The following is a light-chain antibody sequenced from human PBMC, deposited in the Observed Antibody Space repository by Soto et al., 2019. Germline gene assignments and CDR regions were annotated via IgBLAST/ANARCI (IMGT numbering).Light chain of an antibody. V-gene: IGKV3-15*01. CDR2: GVS. CDR1: EKINSN. CDR3: QQYFKWRT. J-gene: IGKJ1*01. Sequence: TLLTQSPVTLSVSPGEGATLSFRSSEKINSNLAWYQQKPGQAPRLLIYGVSSRAAVVPARFSGSGSGTKFTLTISSLQSLDFSVYYCQQYFKWRTFGQGTKVEIK.